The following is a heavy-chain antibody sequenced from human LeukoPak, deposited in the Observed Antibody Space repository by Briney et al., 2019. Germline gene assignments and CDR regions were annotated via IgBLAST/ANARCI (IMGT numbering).Heavy chain of an antibody. CDR2: INPHSGGT. J-gene: IGHJ4*02. CDR1: GYTFTSYY. V-gene: IGHV1-2*02. Sequence: GASVKVSCKASGYTFTSYYIHWVRQAPGQGLEWMGWINPHSGGTNYAQKFQGRVTMTRDTSISTAYMELSRLRSDDTAVYYCAREVGAADPKHFDFWGQGTLVTVSS. CDR3: AREVGAADPKHFDF. D-gene: IGHD2-15*01.